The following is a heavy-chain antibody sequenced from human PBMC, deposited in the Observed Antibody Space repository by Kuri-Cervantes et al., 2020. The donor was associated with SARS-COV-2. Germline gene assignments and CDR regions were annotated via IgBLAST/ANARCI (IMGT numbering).Heavy chain of an antibody. CDR1: GFTFSGYW. V-gene: IGHV3-21*01. J-gene: IGHJ6*02. CDR2: ISSSSSYI. Sequence: GGSLRLSCAASGFTFSGYWIHWVRQAPGKGLEWVSSISSSSSYIYYADSVKGRFTISRDNAENSLYLQMNSLRAEDTAVYYCARDSRGRWELLSYYYGMDVWGQGTTVTVSS. D-gene: IGHD1-26*01. CDR3: ARDSRGRWELLSYYYGMDV.